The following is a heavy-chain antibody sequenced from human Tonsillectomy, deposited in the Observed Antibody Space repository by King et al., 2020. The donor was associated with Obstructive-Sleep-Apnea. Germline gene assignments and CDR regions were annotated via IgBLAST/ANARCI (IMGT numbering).Heavy chain of an antibody. Sequence: VQLVQSGAEVRKPGESLKISCKCSGYNFDTYWIGWVRQRPGKSLEWMGISYPADSDTRYGPSFQGQVTSSADKSISTAYLQWSSLKASDTAMYYCARPITGSADYWGQGTLVTVSS. CDR3: ARPITGSADY. V-gene: IGHV5-51*01. CDR1: GYNFDTYW. D-gene: IGHD3-16*01. J-gene: IGHJ4*02. CDR2: SYPADSDT.